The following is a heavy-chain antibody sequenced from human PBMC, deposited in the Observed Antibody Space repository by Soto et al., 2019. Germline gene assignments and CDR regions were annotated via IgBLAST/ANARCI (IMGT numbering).Heavy chain of an antibody. V-gene: IGHV1-46*01. Sequence: QVQLVQSGAEVRKTGASVRLSCKASGYTLTRFYLHWVRQAPGQGLGWMGIINTRSGTTAYAQKFRGRLTVTRDTSTSTVYMELSNLRSEDTAIYYCARGPDDSDVPRWDYWGQGTRVTVSS. D-gene: IGHD4-17*01. CDR2: INTRSGTT. J-gene: IGHJ4*02. CDR3: ARGPDDSDVPRWDY. CDR1: GYTLTRFY.